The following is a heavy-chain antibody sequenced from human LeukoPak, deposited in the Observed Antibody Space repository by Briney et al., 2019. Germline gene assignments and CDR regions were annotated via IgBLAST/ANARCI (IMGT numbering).Heavy chain of an antibody. D-gene: IGHD1-20*01. CDR1: GYTFTSYG. V-gene: IGHV1-18*01. CDR2: ISAYNGNT. CDR3: AREAEYNWNDVAAFDI. Sequence: ASVKVSCKASGYTFTSYGISWVRQAPGQGLEWMGWISAYNGNTDYAQKLQGRVTMTTDTSTSTAYMELRSLRSDDTAVYYCAREAEYNWNDVAAFDIWGQGTMVTVSS. J-gene: IGHJ3*02.